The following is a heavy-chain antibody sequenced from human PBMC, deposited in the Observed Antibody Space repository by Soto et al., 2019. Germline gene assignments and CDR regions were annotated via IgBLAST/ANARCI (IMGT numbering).Heavy chain of an antibody. CDR3: ARALGGSYDDWYFDL. V-gene: IGHV4-30-4*01. CDR2: IYYSGST. J-gene: IGHJ2*01. D-gene: IGHD1-26*01. Sequence: QVQLQESGPGLVKPSQTLSLTCTVSGGSISSGDYYWSWIRQPPGKGLEWIGYIYYSGSTYYNPSLKSRVNISVDTSKNQFSLKLSSVTAADTAVYYCARALGGSYDDWYFDLWGRGTLVTVSS. CDR1: GGSISSGDYY.